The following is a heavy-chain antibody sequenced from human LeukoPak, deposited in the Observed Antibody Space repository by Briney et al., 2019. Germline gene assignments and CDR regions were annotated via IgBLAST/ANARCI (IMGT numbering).Heavy chain of an antibody. J-gene: IGHJ6*02. Sequence: SETLSLTCTVSGGSVCSGSYYWSWIRQPPGKGLEWIGYIYYSGSTNYNPSLKSRVTISVDTSKNQFSLKLSSVTAADTAVYYCARRDPLIFYYGMDVWGQGTTVTVSS. CDR3: ARRDPLIFYYGMDV. D-gene: IGHD3-16*01. CDR2: IYYSGST. CDR1: GGSVCSGSYY. V-gene: IGHV4-61*01.